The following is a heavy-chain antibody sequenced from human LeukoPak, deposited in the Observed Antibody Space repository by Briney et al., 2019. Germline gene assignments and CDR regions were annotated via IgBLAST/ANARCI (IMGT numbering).Heavy chain of an antibody. CDR1: GGTFSSYA. D-gene: IGHD6-13*01. CDR3: ARDHRLQLENWFDP. Sequence: SVKVSCKASGGTFSSYAINWVRQAPGQGLEWMGGITPIFGSAKYAQKFQDRVTITADESTSTVYMEVSSLRSEDTAVYYCARDHRLQLENWFDPWGQGTLVTVSS. CDR2: ITPIFGSA. V-gene: IGHV1-69*01. J-gene: IGHJ5*02.